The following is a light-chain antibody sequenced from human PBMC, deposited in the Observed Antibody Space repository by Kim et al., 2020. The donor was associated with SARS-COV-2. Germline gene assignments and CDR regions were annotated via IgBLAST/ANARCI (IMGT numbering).Light chain of an antibody. V-gene: IGKV1-5*03. J-gene: IGKJ1*01. CDR3: QQYNTYSWT. CDR2: KAS. CDR1: QSISSW. Sequence: DIQMTQSPSTLSASVGDRVTITCRASQSISSWLAWYQQKPGKAPNLLIYKASSLESGVPSRFSGSGSGTDFTLTISSLQPDDFATYYCQQYNTYSWTFGQGTKVDIK.